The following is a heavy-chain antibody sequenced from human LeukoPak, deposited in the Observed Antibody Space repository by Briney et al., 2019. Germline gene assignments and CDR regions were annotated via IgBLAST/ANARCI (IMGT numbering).Heavy chain of an antibody. CDR3: ARDRLHWVPPPPPSATDYYMDV. D-gene: IGHD1-1*01. CDR1: GYTFTSYG. J-gene: IGHJ6*03. Sequence: GASVKVPCKASGYTFTSYGISWVRQAPGQGLEWMGWISAYNGNTNYAQKLQGRVTMTTDTSTSTAYMELRSLRSDDTAVYYCARDRLHWVPPPPPSATDYYMDVWGKGTTVTVSS. CDR2: ISAYNGNT. V-gene: IGHV1-18*01.